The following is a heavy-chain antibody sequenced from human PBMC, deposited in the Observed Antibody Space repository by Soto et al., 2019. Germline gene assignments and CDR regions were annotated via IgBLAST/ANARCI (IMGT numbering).Heavy chain of an antibody. CDR3: ARDDYDILTGYYKPFDY. CDR2: INSDGSST. D-gene: IGHD3-9*01. CDR1: GFTFSSYW. Sequence: GGSLRLSCAASGFTFSSYWMHWVRQAPGKGLVWVSRINSDGSSTSYADSVKGRFTISRDNAKNTLYLQMNSLRAEDTAVYYCARDDYDILTGYYKPFDYWGQGTLVTVSS. J-gene: IGHJ4*02. V-gene: IGHV3-74*01.